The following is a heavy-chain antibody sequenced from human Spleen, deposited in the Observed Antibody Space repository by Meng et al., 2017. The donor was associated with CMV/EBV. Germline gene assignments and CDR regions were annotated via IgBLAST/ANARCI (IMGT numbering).Heavy chain of an antibody. CDR2: INPNTGGT. Sequence: ASVKVSCKASGYSFTGYYLNWVRQAPGQGLEWMGWINPNTGGTNYAQKFQGRVTMTRDTSINTAYMDLSRLTSDDTALYYCARVAYEGWSSGHFDSWGPGALVIVSS. CDR1: GYSFTGYY. J-gene: IGHJ4*02. CDR3: ARVAYEGWSSGHFDS. V-gene: IGHV1-2*02. D-gene: IGHD6-19*01.